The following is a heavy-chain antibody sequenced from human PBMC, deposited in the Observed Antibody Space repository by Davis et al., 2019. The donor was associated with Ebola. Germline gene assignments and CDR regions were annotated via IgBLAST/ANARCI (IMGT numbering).Heavy chain of an antibody. CDR1: GGSITSSY. Sequence: MPSETLSLTCTVSGGSITSSYWSWIRQPPGKGLEWIGYIYYSGSTNYNPSLKSRVTISVDTSKNQFSLKLSSVTAADTAVYYCARGRFVVVPAAMDGIYYYYGMDVWGKGTTVTVSS. CDR2: IYYSGST. CDR3: ARGRFVVVPAAMDGIYYYYGMDV. V-gene: IGHV4-59*12. D-gene: IGHD2-2*01. J-gene: IGHJ6*04.